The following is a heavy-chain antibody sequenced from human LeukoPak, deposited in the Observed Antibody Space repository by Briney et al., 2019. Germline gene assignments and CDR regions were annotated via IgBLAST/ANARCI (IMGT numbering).Heavy chain of an antibody. J-gene: IGHJ4*02. D-gene: IGHD6-13*01. CDR2: ISWNSGSI. V-gene: IGHV3-9*01. CDR3: AKVEAAAGTGLDY. CDR1: GFTFDDYA. Sequence: GRSLRLSCAASGFTFDDYAMHWVRQAPGKGLEWISGISWNSGSIGYADSVKGRFTISRDNAKNSLYLQMNSLRAEDTALYYCAKVEAAAGTGLDYWGQGTLVTVSS.